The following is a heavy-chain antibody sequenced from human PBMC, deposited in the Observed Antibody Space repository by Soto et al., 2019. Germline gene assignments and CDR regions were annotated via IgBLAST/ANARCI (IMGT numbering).Heavy chain of an antibody. V-gene: IGHV1-2*02. CDR3: ASGSGGSYYFDY. D-gene: IGHD2-15*01. CDR2: INPNSGCT. Sequence: QVQLVQSGAEVKKPGASVKVSCKASGYTFTGYYMHLVRQAPGQGLEWMGWINPNSGCTNYAQKFQGRVTMTRDTSISTAYMELSRLRSDDTAVYYCASGSGGSYYFDYWGQGTLVTVSS. J-gene: IGHJ4*01. CDR1: GYTFTGYY.